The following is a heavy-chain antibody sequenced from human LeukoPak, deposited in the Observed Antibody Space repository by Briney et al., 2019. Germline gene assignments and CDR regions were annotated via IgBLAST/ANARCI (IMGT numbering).Heavy chain of an antibody. CDR1: GGSFSGYY. CDR2: INHSGST. CDR3: AGGRRYYYGSGSYYEWDY. D-gene: IGHD3-10*01. V-gene: IGHV4-34*01. Sequence: SETLSLTCAVYGGSFSGYYWSWIRQPPGKGLEWIGEINHSGSTNYNPSLKSRVTISVDTSKNQFSLKLSSVTAADTAVYYCAGGRRYYYGSGSYYEWDYWGQGTLVTVSS. J-gene: IGHJ4*02.